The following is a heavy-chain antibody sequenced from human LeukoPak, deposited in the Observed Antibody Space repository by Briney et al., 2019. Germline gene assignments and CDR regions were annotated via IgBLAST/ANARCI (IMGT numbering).Heavy chain of an antibody. V-gene: IGHV4-39*07. Sequence: KASETLSLTCTVSGGSISSSSYYWGWIRQPPGKGLEWIGSIYYSGSTYYNPSLKSRVTISVDTSKNQFSLKLSSVTAADTAVYYCARDLSGSSSYYASFDSWGQGALVTVSA. CDR1: GGSISSSSYY. CDR2: IYYSGST. CDR3: ARDLSGSSSYYASFDS. D-gene: IGHD3-22*01. J-gene: IGHJ4*02.